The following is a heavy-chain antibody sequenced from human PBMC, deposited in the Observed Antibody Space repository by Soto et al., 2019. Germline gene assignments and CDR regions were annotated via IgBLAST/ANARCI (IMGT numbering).Heavy chain of an antibody. V-gene: IGHV4-31*03. D-gene: IGHD3-16*01. CDR3: ARAGEPTAHWGLFDY. CDR1: GGSISSGGYY. CDR2: IYYSGST. Sequence: QVQLQESGPGLVKPSQTLSLTCTVSGGSISSGGYYWSWIRQHPGKGLEWIGYIYYSGSTYYNPSLKSRVTIAVDTSKNQFSLKLSSVTAADTAVYYCARAGEPTAHWGLFDYWGQGTLVTVSS. J-gene: IGHJ4*02.